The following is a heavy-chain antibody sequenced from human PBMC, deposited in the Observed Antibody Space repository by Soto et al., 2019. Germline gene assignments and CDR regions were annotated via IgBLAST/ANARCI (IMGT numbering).Heavy chain of an antibody. CDR1: GASISTYY. Sequence: PSETLSLTCTVTGASISTYYWNWIRQAPGTGLEWIGFVYYSGSTNYDPSLQSRAIISIDTSNHQFSLRLSSVTAADTDVYYCARCYCAGTSCHDSFDIWSQGTMVTVSS. J-gene: IGHJ3*02. D-gene: IGHD2-2*01. CDR2: VYYSGST. V-gene: IGHV4-59*01. CDR3: ARCYCAGTSCHDSFDI.